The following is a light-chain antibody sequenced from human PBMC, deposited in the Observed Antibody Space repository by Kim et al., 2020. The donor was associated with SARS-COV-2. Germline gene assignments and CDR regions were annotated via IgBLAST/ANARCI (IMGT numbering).Light chain of an antibody. CDR1: SSDVGRYNH. CDR3: SSLTSSITYV. J-gene: IGLJ1*01. V-gene: IGLV2-14*03. CDR2: DVS. Sequence: QCALTQPASVSGSPGQSITISCTGTSSDVGRYNHVSWYQHHPGKAPKLIIYDVSEWPSGVSNRFSGSKSGNTASLTISWLQAEDEADYYCSSLTSSITYVFGTGTKVTVL.